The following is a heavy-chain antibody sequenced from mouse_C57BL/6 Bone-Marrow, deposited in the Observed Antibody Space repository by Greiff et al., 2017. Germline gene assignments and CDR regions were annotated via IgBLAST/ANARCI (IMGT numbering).Heavy chain of an antibody. D-gene: IGHD2-2*01. CDR3: ARDGYDGAWFAY. CDR2: IDPSDSYP. Sequence: VQLQQSGAELVMPGASVKLSCKASGYTFTSYWMHWVKQRPGQGLEWIGEIDPSDSYPNYNQKFKGKSTLTVDKSSSTAYMQLSSLTSEDSAVYYCARDGYDGAWFAYWGQGTLVTVSA. CDR1: GYTFTSYW. J-gene: IGHJ3*01. V-gene: IGHV1-69*01.